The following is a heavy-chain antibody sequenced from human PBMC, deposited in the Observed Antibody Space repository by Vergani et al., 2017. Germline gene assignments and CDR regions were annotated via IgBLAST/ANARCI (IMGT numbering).Heavy chain of an antibody. CDR1: GFTFDDYA. CDR3: AKVNHYCSSTSCYFNY. V-gene: IGHV3-9*01. Sequence: EVQLVESGGGLVQPGRSLRLSCAASGFTFDDYAMHWVLQAPGKGLEWVSGISWNSGSIGYADSVKGRFTISRDNAKNSLYLQMNSLRAEDTALYYCAKVNHYCSSTSCYFNYWGQGTLVTVSS. CDR2: ISWNSGSI. J-gene: IGHJ4*02. D-gene: IGHD2-2*01.